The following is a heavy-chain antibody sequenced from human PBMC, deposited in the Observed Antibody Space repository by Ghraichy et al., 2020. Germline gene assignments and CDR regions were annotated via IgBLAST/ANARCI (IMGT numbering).Heavy chain of an antibody. D-gene: IGHD6-13*01. V-gene: IGHV3-48*03. CDR2: IAASRDTI. Sequence: GGSLRLSCAASGFTFSDNEMNWVRQAPGKGLEWVAYIAASRDTIYYADSVRGRFTISRAKSSVFLQMDSLRPEDTATYYCARGTFDYSREDHGGAFDYWGQGTQVTVSS. J-gene: IGHJ4*02. CDR1: GFTFSDNE. CDR3: ARGTFDYSREDHGGAFDY.